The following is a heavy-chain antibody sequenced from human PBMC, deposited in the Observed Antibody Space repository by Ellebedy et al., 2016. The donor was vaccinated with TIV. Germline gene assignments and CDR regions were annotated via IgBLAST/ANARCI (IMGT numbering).Heavy chain of an antibody. Sequence: MPSETLSLTCSVSGYSISNGYYWGWIRQPPGKGLEWIGTIYLSGNTYYNPSLKSRVTISVDTSKNQFSLKLSSVTAADTAVYYCARQTIFGVVILGGGFDIWGQGTIVSVSS. CDR2: IYLSGNT. CDR1: GYSISNGYY. J-gene: IGHJ3*02. V-gene: IGHV4-38-2*02. D-gene: IGHD3-3*01. CDR3: ARQTIFGVVILGGGFDI.